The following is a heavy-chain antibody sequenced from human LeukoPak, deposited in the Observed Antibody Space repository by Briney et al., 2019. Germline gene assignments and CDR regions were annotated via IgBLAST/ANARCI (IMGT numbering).Heavy chain of an antibody. D-gene: IGHD3-3*01. CDR3: ARGAGRITIFGVVIPNWFDP. Sequence: SETLSLTCAVYGGSFSGYYWSWIRQPPGKGLEWIGEINHSGSTNYNPSLKSRVTISVDTSKNQFSLKLSSVTAADTAAYYCARGAGRITIFGVVIPNWFDPWGQGTLVTVSS. CDR1: GGSFSGYY. V-gene: IGHV4-34*01. J-gene: IGHJ5*02. CDR2: INHSGST.